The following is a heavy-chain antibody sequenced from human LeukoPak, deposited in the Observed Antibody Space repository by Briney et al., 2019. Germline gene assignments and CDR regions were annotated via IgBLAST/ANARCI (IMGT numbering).Heavy chain of an antibody. CDR3: ARSPDYYDSSGYYHNWFDP. CDR1: GGSISSYY. Sequence: SETLSLTCTVSGGSISSYYWSWIRQPPGKGLEGIGYIYYSGSTNYNPSLKSRVTISVDTSKNQFSLKLSSVTAADTAVYYCARSPDYYDSSGYYHNWFDPWGQGTLVTVSS. CDR2: IYYSGST. J-gene: IGHJ5*02. V-gene: IGHV4-59*01. D-gene: IGHD3-22*01.